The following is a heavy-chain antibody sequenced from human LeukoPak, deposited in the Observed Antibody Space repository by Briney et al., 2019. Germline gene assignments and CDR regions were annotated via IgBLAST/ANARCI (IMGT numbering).Heavy chain of an antibody. D-gene: IGHD6-19*01. J-gene: IGHJ4*02. CDR1: GGSFSGYY. Sequence: PSGTLSLTCAVYGGSFSGYYWSWIRQPPGKGLEWIGEINHSGSTNYNPSLKSRVTISVDTSKNQFSLKLSSVTAADTAVYYCARGGVAVAVWRGSIFDYWGQGTLVTVSS. V-gene: IGHV4-34*01. CDR2: INHSGST. CDR3: ARGGVAVAVWRGSIFDY.